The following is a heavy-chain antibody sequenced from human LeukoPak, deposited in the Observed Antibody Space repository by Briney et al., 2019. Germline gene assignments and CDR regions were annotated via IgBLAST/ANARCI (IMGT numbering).Heavy chain of an antibody. J-gene: IGHJ3*02. V-gene: IGHV1-69*04. D-gene: IGHD4-23*01. Sequence: SVKVSCKASGGTFSSYAISWVRQAPGQGLEWMGRIIPILGIANYAQKFQGRVTITADKSTSTAYMELSSLRSEDTAVYYCARVRWLDGGGTRGNDAFDIWGQGTMITVSS. CDR2: IIPILGIA. CDR1: GGTFSSYA. CDR3: ARVRWLDGGGTRGNDAFDI.